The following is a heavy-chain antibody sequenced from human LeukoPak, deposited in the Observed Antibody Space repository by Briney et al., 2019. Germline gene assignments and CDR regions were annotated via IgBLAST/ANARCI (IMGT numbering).Heavy chain of an antibody. J-gene: IGHJ4*02. CDR2: IHRSGST. Sequence: KPSETLSLTCAVYGGSFSGYSWSWIRQPPGKGLEWIGEIHRSGSTNYHPSLKSRVTISVDTSKNQFSLKLSSVTAADTAVYYCVGTNYYDSSGFDYWGQGTLVTVSS. CDR3: VGTNYYDSSGFDY. V-gene: IGHV4-34*01. D-gene: IGHD3-22*01. CDR1: GGSFSGYS.